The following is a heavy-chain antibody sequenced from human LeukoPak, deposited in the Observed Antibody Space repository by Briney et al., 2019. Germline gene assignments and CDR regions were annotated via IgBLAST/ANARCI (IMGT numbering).Heavy chain of an antibody. Sequence: SETLSLTCAVYGGSFSGYYWSWIRQPPGKGLEWIGEINHSGSTNYNPSLKSRVTISVDTSKNQFSLKLSSVTAADTAVYCCAREGLLYADWGQGTLVTVSS. V-gene: IGHV4-34*01. CDR2: INHSGST. J-gene: IGHJ4*02. CDR3: AREGLLYAD. CDR1: GGSFSGYY. D-gene: IGHD3-3*01.